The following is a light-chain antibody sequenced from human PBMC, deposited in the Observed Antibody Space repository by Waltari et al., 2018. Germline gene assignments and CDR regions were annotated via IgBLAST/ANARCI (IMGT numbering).Light chain of an antibody. Sequence: QSALTQPASVSGSPGQSITNSCTGTSRYVGSYNFVPWYQQHPDNAPKLMIYEVNKRPSGVSNRFSGSKSGNTASLTISGLQAEDEADYYCCSYAGSTTVLFGGGTNLTVL. CDR3: CSYAGSTTVL. V-gene: IGLV2-23*02. J-gene: IGLJ2*01. CDR2: EVN. CDR1: SRYVGSYNF.